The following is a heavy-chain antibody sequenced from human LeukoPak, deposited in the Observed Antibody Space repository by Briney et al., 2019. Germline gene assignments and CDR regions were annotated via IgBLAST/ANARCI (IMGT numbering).Heavy chain of an antibody. CDR3: AREDIAVPGGDY. J-gene: IGHJ4*02. Sequence: GGPLTLSCAASGFTFSSYWMSWVRQAPGRGLEWVANIKQDGSEKYYVDSVKGRFTISRDNAKNSLYLQMNSLRAEDTAVYYCAREDIAVPGGDYWGQGTLVTVSS. CDR2: IKQDGSEK. CDR1: GFTFSSYW. D-gene: IGHD6-19*01. V-gene: IGHV3-7*01.